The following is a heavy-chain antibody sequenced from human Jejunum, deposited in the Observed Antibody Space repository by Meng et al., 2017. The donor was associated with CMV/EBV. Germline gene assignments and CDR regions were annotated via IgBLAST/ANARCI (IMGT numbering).Heavy chain of an antibody. D-gene: IGHD7-27*01. J-gene: IGHJ4*02. CDR3: ARGNRGAYDY. CDR1: GFTFSIHW. CDR2: IKPDGSEI. V-gene: IGHV3-7*01. Sequence: SCADSGFTFSIHWMSWVRQPPGKGPEWVASIKPDGSEIQYVGSLRGRFTVSRDNARKSLYLQMDGLRAEDTAVYYCARGNRGAYDYWGQGTLVTVSS.